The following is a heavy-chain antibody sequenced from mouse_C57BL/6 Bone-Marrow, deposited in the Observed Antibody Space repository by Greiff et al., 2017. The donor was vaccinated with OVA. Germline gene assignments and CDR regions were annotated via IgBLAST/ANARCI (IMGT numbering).Heavy chain of an antibody. CDR3: ARNGRVERPAWFAY. CDR2: ISSGSSTI. D-gene: IGHD1-1*01. Sequence: EVQVVESGGGLVKPGGSLKLSCAASGFTFSDYGMHWVRQAPEKGLEWVAYISSGSSTIYYADTVKGRFTISRDNAKNTLFLQMTSLRSEDTAMYYCARNGRVERPAWFAYWGQGTLVTVSA. V-gene: IGHV5-17*01. CDR1: GFTFSDYG. J-gene: IGHJ3*01.